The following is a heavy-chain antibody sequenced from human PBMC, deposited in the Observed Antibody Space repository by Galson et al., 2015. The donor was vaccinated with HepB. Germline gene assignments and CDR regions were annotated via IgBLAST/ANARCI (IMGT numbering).Heavy chain of an antibody. D-gene: IGHD3-10*01. CDR2: THYSGST. J-gene: IGHJ4*02. CDR1: GGSLGSGGYY. Sequence: TLSLTCTVSGGSLGSGGYYWSWIRQHPGKGLEWIGYTHYSGSTYYNLSLRGRLTISEGMSKNQFSLKLSSVTAADTAIHYCARGSEDNYGSFDYWGQGTLVTASS. CDR3: ARGSEDNYGSFDY. V-gene: IGHV4-31*03.